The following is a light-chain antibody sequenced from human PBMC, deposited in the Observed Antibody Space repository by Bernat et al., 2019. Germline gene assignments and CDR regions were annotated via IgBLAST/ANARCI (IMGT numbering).Light chain of an antibody. Sequence: QAGLTQPPSVSKGLRQTATLTCTGNSNNVGNQGAAWLQQHQGHPPKLLSYRNNNRPSGIPERFSASRSGNTATLAITGLQPEDAADYYFSAWDSSLSARVFGGGTKLTVL. CDR2: RNN. CDR3: SAWDSSLSARV. J-gene: IGLJ2*01. CDR1: SNNVGNQG. V-gene: IGLV10-54*04.